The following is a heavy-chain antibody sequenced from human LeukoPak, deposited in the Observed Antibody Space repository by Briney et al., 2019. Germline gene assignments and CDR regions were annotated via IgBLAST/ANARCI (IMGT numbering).Heavy chain of an antibody. D-gene: IGHD3-10*01. Sequence: PSETLSLTCTVSGDSISNYYWSWIRQPPGKGLEWIGYIFSRGNTNYNPSLQSRVTISVDTSKKQISLKLRSVTVADAAVYYCARAASYFYGSGIDSWGQGTLVTVSS. CDR2: IFSRGNT. CDR1: GDSISNYY. J-gene: IGHJ4*02. CDR3: ARAASYFYGSGIDS. V-gene: IGHV4-59*12.